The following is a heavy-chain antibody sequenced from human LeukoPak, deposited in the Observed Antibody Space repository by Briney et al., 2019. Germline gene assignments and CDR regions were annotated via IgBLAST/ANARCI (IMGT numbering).Heavy chain of an antibody. D-gene: IGHD6-6*01. Sequence: SETLSLTCTVSGGSISSSDYYWGWIRQPPGKGLEWIGNIYYSGSTYYNPSLKSRVTISVDTSKNQFSLKLSSVTAADTAVYYCARRSIAARHFDYWGQGTLVTVSS. CDR1: GGSISSSDYY. J-gene: IGHJ4*02. CDR2: IYYSGST. CDR3: ARRSIAARHFDY. V-gene: IGHV4-39*01.